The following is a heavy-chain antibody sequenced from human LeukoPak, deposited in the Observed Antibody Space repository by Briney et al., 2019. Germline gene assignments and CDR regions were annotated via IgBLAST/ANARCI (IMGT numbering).Heavy chain of an antibody. CDR1: GYTFIAYY. CDR2: INPSSGGT. CDR3: AGQKDPRPIDY. V-gene: IGHV1-2*02. Sequence: GASVKVSCRASGYTFIAYYMHWVRQAPGQGLEWMGWINPSSGGTNYAQKFQGRVTMTRDTSISTAYMELSELRSDDTAVYYCAGQKDPRPIDYWGQGTLITASS. J-gene: IGHJ4*02.